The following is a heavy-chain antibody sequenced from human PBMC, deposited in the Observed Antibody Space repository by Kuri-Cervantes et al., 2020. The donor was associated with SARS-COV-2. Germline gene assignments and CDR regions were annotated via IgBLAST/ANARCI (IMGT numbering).Heavy chain of an antibody. CDR1: GGSISSGGYY. Sequence: SETLSLTCTVSGGSISSGGYYWSWIRQHPGKGLEWIGYIYYSGSTYYNPSLKSRVTISVDTSKNQFSLKLSSVTAADTAVYYCARDLLQSGSGSYYYGMDVWGQGTTVTVSS. V-gene: IGHV4-31*03. CDR3: ARDLLQSGSGSYYYGMDV. CDR2: IYYSGST. J-gene: IGHJ6*02. D-gene: IGHD3-10*01.